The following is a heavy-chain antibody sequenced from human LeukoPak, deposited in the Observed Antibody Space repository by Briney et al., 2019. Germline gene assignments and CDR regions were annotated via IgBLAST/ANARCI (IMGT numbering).Heavy chain of an antibody. CDR2: IYSGGST. V-gene: IGHV3-53*01. CDR1: GFPVSSNY. D-gene: IGHD2-15*01. CDR3: ARKWWENWFDS. Sequence: GGSLRLSCAGSGFPVSSNYMSWVRQAPGKGLEWGSVIYSGGSTYYADSVKGRFTISRDNSKNTLYLQMNSLRAEDTAVYYCARKWWENWFDSWGQGALVTVSS. J-gene: IGHJ5*01.